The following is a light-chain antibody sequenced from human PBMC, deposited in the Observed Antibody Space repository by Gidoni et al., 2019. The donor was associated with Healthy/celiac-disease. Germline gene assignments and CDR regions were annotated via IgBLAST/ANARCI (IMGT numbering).Light chain of an antibody. CDR3: QAWDSSTYV. CDR2: QDS. CDR1: KLGDKY. V-gene: IGLV3-1*01. J-gene: IGLJ1*01. Sequence: SYELTQPPSVSVSPGQTASITCSGDKLGDKYACWYQQKPGKSPVLVIYQDSKRPSGIPERFSGSNSGNTATLTISGTQAMDEVDYYCQAWDSSTYVFGTGTKVTVL.